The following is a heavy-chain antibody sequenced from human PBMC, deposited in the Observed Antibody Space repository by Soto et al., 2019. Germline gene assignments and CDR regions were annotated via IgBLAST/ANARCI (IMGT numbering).Heavy chain of an antibody. V-gene: IGHV1-69*06. CDR1: GGTFSSYA. D-gene: IGHD5-18*01. J-gene: IGHJ6*02. CDR3: ASGYSYGWRKGYYYGMDV. CDR2: IIPIFGTA. Sequence: QVQPVQSGAEVKKPGSSVKVSCKASGGTFSSYAISWVRQAPGQGLEWMGGIIPIFGTANYAQKFQGRVTITADKSTSTAYMELSSLRSEDTAVYYCASGYSYGWRKGYYYGMDVWGQGTTVTVSS.